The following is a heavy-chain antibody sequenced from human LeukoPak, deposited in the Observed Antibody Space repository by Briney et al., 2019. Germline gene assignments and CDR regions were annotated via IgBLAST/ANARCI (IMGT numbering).Heavy chain of an antibody. J-gene: IGHJ5*02. V-gene: IGHV3-74*01. D-gene: IGHD6-19*01. CDR3: AKDLGQWLDYWFDP. Sequence: GGSLRLSCAASGFTFSSYWMHWVRQAPGKGLVWVSRINSDGSSTSYADSVKGRFTISRDNSKNTLYLQMNSLRAEDTAVYYCAKDLGQWLDYWFDPWGQGTLVTVSS. CDR1: GFTFSSYW. CDR2: INSDGSST.